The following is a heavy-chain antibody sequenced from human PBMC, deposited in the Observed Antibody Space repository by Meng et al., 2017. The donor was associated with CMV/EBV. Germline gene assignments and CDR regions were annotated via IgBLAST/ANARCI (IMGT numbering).Heavy chain of an antibody. CDR3: ARGRSSVAADFDF. CDR1: GVTFSNYD. Sequence: SCAASGVTFSNYDMNWVRQAPGKGLEWVSTMNRDGGISYLAAVKGRFTISRDNSKNTLYLQMNSLGAEDTAIYYCARGRSSVAADFDFWGQGTLVTVSS. J-gene: IGHJ4*02. CDR2: MNRDGGIS. V-gene: IGHV3-23*01. D-gene: IGHD2-15*01.